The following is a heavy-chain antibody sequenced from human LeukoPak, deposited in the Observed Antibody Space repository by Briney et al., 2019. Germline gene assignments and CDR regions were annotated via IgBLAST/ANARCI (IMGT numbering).Heavy chain of an antibody. V-gene: IGHV3-23*01. Sequence: GGFLRLSCAASGFTFSSYAVSWVRQAPGKGLEWVSAISGSGGGTYYADFVKGRFTISRDNSKNTLYLQMNSLSTEDTAVYYCAKTTTGYSSGRYPGWPVDYWGQGTLVTVSS. J-gene: IGHJ4*02. CDR1: GFTFSSYA. CDR3: AKTTTGYSSGRYPGWPVDY. D-gene: IGHD6-19*01. CDR2: ISGSGGGT.